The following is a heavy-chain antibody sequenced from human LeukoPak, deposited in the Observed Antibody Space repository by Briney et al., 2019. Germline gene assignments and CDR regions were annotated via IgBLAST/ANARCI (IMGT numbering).Heavy chain of an antibody. V-gene: IGHV1-69*05. CDR1: GGTFSSYA. CDR3: ARAPLKVRGVMDYYYYYMDV. Sequence: ASVKVSCKASGGTFSSYAISWVRQAPGQGLEWMGGIIPIFGTANYAQKFQGRVTITTDESTSTAYMELSSLRSEDTAVYYCARAPLKVRGVMDYYYYYMDVWGKGTTVTVSS. J-gene: IGHJ6*03. CDR2: IIPIFGTA. D-gene: IGHD3-10*01.